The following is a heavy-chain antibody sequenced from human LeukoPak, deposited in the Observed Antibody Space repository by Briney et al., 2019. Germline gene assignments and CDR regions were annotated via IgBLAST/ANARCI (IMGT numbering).Heavy chain of an antibody. V-gene: IGHV3-66*01. CDR1: GFTVSSDY. D-gene: IGHD6-6*01. J-gene: IGHJ4*02. CDR2: VYSGGET. Sequence: GGSLRLSCAASGFTVSSDYITWVRQAPGKGLEWVSVVYSGGETYYAESVKGRFTVSRDNSKNTVYLQMSSLRAEDTAVYFCARGGIAARPSDSWGQGTLVTVSS. CDR3: ARGGIAARPSDS.